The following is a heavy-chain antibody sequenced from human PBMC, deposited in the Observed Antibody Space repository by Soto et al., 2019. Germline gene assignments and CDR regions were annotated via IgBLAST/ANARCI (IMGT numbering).Heavy chain of an antibody. V-gene: IGHV1-18*01. CDR2: ISAYNGNT. J-gene: IGHJ2*01. CDR1: GYTLTSYG. Sequence: ASVKVCCTDSGYTLTSYGISWVRQATGQGLEWMGWISAYNGNTNYAQKLQGRVTMTTDTSTSTAYMELRSLRSDDTAVYYCARVVGIGGYFDLWGRGTLVT. D-gene: IGHD2-15*01. CDR3: ARVVGIGGYFDL.